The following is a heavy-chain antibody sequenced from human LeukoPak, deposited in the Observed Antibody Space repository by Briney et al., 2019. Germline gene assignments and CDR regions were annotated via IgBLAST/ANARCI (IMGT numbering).Heavy chain of an antibody. J-gene: IGHJ6*03. CDR2: ISDSGSA. CDR3: AGDGYNYHYYYYMDV. Sequence: SETLSLTCTVSGSSMSSDYYWGWIRQPPGKGLEWIGSISDSGSAYYNPSLKSRVTISVDTSKNQFSLKLSSVTAADTAVYYCAGDGYNYHYYYYMDVWGKGTTVTVSS. V-gene: IGHV4-38-2*02. CDR1: GSSMSSDYY. D-gene: IGHD5-24*01.